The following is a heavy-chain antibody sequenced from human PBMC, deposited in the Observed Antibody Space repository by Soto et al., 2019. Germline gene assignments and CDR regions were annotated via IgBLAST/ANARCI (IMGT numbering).Heavy chain of an antibody. Sequence: QVQLMESGGGVVQPGGSLRLSYVTSGFTFSRYSMHWFRQAPGKGLEWVAVTSSDGGTKFYADSVKGRFTVSRDNSKNTLYLQMNSLRPEDTAVYHCAREVVLTEWYFDNWGQGILVTVSS. CDR3: AREVVLTEWYFDN. V-gene: IGHV3-30-3*01. D-gene: IGHD2-21*01. J-gene: IGHJ4*02. CDR2: TSSDGGTK. CDR1: GFTFSRYS.